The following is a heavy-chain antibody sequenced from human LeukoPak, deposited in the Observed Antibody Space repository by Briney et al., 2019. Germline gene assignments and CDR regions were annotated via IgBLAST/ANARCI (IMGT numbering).Heavy chain of an antibody. V-gene: IGHV4-38-2*02. CDR1: GYSISSGYY. CDR3: ARERPSPKGGFSGYDLDY. D-gene: IGHD5-12*01. J-gene: IGHJ4*02. CDR2: IYHSGST. Sequence: SETLSLTCTVSGYSISSGYYWGWIRQPPGKGLEWIGSIYHSGSTYYNPSLKSRVTISVDTSKNQFSLKLSSVTAADTAVYYCARERPSPKGGFSGYDLDYWGQGTLVTVSS.